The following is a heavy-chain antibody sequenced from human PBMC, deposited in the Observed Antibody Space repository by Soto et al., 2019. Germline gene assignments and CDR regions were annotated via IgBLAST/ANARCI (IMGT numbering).Heavy chain of an antibody. V-gene: IGHV4-31*03. CDR3: ARAVITTVEGAFDI. J-gene: IGHJ3*02. D-gene: IGHD3-22*01. CDR2: IYYSGST. Sequence: SETLCLTCTVSGGSISSGGYYWSWIRQHPGKGLEWIGYIYYSGSTYYNPSLKSRVTISVDTSKNQFSLKLSSVTAADTAVYYCARAVITTVEGAFDIWGQGTMVTVSS. CDR1: GGSISSGGYY.